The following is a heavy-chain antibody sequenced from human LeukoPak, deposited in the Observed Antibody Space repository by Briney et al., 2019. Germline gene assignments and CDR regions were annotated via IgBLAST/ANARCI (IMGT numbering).Heavy chain of an antibody. CDR2: VSTYTGNT. Sequence: VASVKVSCKASGYSFFNSGITWVRQAPGQGPEWIGWVSTYTGNTNYAGKVQGRITMTTDTSTNTAYMELRSLKSDDTAVYYCGRDEDIPTYPNWIDTWGQGTLLTVSS. J-gene: IGHJ5*02. CDR1: GYSFFNSG. CDR3: GRDEDIPTYPNWIDT. D-gene: IGHD2-2*03. V-gene: IGHV1-18*01.